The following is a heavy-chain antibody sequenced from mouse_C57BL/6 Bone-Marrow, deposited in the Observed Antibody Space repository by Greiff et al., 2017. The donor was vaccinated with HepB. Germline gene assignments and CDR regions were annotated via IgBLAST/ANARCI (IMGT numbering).Heavy chain of an antibody. V-gene: IGHV5-9*01. Sequence: EVQLVESGGGLVKPGGSLKLSCAASGFNFSSYTMSWVRQTTEKRLEWVATISGGGGNTYYPDSVKGRFTISRDHAKNTLYLQMSSLRSEDTALYYCARQEARPYSSMDYWGQGTSVTVSS. CDR3: ARQEARPYSSMDY. CDR2: ISGGGGNT. J-gene: IGHJ4*01. CDR1: GFNFSSYT.